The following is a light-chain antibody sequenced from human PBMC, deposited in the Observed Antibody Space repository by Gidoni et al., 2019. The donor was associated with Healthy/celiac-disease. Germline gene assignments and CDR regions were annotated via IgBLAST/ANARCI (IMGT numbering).Light chain of an antibody. CDR1: QSVSSY. J-gene: IGKJ1*01. Sequence: EIVFTQSPATLSLSPGERATLSCRASQSVSSYLAWYQQKPGQAPRLLIYVASNRATGIPARFSGSGSGTDFTLTISSLEPEDFAVYYCQQRSNWPWTFGQGTKVEIK. V-gene: IGKV3-11*01. CDR3: QQRSNWPWT. CDR2: VAS.